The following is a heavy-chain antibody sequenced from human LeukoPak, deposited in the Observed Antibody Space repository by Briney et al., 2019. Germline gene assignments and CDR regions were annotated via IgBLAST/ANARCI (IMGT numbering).Heavy chain of an antibody. V-gene: IGHV1-18*01. CDR1: GYTFTSYG. CDR2: ISAYNGNT. CDR3: ARSVGATSAFDI. J-gene: IGHJ3*02. D-gene: IGHD1-26*01. Sequence: GASVKVSCKXPGYTFTSYGISWVRQAPGQGLEWMGWISAYNGNTNYSQKLQGRVTMTTDTSTSTAYMELRSLRSDDTAVYYCARSVGATSAFDIWGQGTMVTVSS.